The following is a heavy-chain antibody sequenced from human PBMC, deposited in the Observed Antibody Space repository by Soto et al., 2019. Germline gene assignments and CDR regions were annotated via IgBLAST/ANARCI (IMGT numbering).Heavy chain of an antibody. CDR3: ARGGYSGSYSLADGLDI. D-gene: IGHD1-26*01. J-gene: IGHJ3*02. CDR2: INPSSGST. V-gene: IGHV1-46*01. Sequence: QVQLVQSGAEVKKPGASVNGSCKASGYRFTSYLIHWVRQAPGQGLEWMGMINPSSGSTTYAQKSQGRVSLTRDTSTSTVYLELNSLRSEDTAFSYCARGGYSGSYSLADGLDIWGQGTMETGSS. CDR1: GYRFTSYL.